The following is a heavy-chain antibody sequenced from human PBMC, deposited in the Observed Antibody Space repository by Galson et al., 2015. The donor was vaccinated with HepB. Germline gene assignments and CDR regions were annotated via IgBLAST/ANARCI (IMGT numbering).Heavy chain of an antibody. D-gene: IGHD4-11*01. CDR1: GLTVSSNY. CDR2: IHRGGST. J-gene: IGHJ4*02. V-gene: IGHV3-53*01. Sequence: SLRLSCAASGLTVSSNYMSWVRQAPGKGLEWVSVIHRGGSTYYADSVKGRFTISRDYSNNTLYLQLNSLRAEDTAVYYCATYYSSDYWGQGTLATVSS. CDR3: ATYYSSDY.